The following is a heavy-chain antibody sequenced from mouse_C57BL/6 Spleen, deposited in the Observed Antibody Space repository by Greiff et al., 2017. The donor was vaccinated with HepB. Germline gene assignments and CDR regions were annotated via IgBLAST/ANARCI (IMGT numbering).Heavy chain of an antibody. Sequence: QVQLQQSGAELARPGASVKMSCKASGYTFTSYTMHWVKQRPGQGLEWIGYINPSSGYTKYNQKFKDKATLTADKSSSTAYMQLSSLTSEDSAVYYCARPNYGNLGFDYWGQGTTLTVSS. CDR1: GYTFTSYT. D-gene: IGHD2-1*01. CDR2: INPSSGYT. V-gene: IGHV1-4*01. CDR3: ARPNYGNLGFDY. J-gene: IGHJ2*01.